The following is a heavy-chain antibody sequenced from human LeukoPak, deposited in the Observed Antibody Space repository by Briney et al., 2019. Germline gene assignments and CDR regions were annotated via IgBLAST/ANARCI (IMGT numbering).Heavy chain of an antibody. J-gene: IGHJ4*02. V-gene: IGHV3-11*06. CDR1: GFTFSDYY. CDR3: ARDQEPYVWGSSDSGHFDY. D-gene: IGHD3-16*01. Sequence: GGSLRLSCAASGFTFSDYYMSWIRQAPGKGLEWVSYISSSSYTNYADSVKGRFTISRDNAKNSLYLQMNSLRAEDTAVYYCARDQEPYVWGSSDSGHFDYWGQVTLVTVFS. CDR2: ISSSSYT.